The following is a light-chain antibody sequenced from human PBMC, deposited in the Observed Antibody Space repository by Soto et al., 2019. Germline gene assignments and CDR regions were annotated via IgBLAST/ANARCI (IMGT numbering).Light chain of an antibody. V-gene: IGKV3-20*01. J-gene: IGKJ1*01. CDR3: QQYGSSPRT. CDR1: QSVRSNF. Sequence: EIVLTQSPGTLSLSPGERATLSCRASQSVRSNFLAWYQQKPGQAPRLLIYGASNRATGIPDRFSGGGSGTDFTLTITRLEPEDFAMYYCQQYGSSPRTFGQGTKVDI. CDR2: GAS.